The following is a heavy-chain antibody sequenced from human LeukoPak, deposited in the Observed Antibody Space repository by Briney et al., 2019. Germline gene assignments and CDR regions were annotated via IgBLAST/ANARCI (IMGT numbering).Heavy chain of an antibody. J-gene: IGHJ6*02. CDR1: GYTFTGYY. V-gene: IGHV1-2*02. D-gene: IGHD1-7*01. CDR3: ARGLSGTTSDRYYYYGMDV. CDR2: INPNSGGT. Sequence: GASVKVSCKASGYTFTGYYMHWVRQAPGQGLEWMGWINPNSGGTNYAQKFQGRVTMTRDTSISPAYMELSRLRSDDTAVYYCARGLSGTTSDRYYYYGMDVWGQGTTVTVSS.